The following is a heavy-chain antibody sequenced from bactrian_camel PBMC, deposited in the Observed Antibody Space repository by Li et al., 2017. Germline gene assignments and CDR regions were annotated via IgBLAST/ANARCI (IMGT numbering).Heavy chain of an antibody. D-gene: IGHD4*01. CDR2: IVTLGGTT. V-gene: IGHV3S28*01. Sequence: QLVESGGGSVQAGGSLRLSCVGSGFTYSSFYMAWFRQAPGKEREGVAAIVTLGGTTYYDDSVTGRFTISQDNAKNTLYLQMISLEPDDTAMYFCAARTGVRSYIACTLGSATTYWGQGTQVTVS. CDR1: GFTYSSFY. J-gene: IGHJ4*01. CDR3: AARTGVRSYIACTLGSATTY.